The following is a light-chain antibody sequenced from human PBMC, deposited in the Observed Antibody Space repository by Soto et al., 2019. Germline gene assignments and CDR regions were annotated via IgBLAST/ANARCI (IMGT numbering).Light chain of an antibody. CDR1: QSISSK. V-gene: IGKV3-15*01. Sequence: EIVMTQSPVTLSVSPGERATLSCRASQSISSKLAWYQQKPGQAPRLLIYDASTRATGIPARFSGSGSGTEFTLTISSLQSEDFAVYYCQQYNNWPPLTFGGGTKVEIK. CDR2: DAS. CDR3: QQYNNWPPLT. J-gene: IGKJ4*01.